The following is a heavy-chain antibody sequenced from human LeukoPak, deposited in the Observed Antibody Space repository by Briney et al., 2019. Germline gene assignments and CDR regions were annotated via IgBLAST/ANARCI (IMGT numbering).Heavy chain of an antibody. CDR2: ISGSGGST. D-gene: IGHD3-10*01. J-gene: IGHJ3*02. CDR1: GFTFSSYA. Sequence: GGSLRLSCAASGFTFSSYAMSWVRQAPGKGLEWVSAISGSGGSTYYADSVKGRFTISRDNSKNTLYLQMSSLRAEDTAVYYCAKGHGSGSYYNVGAFDIWGQGTMVTVSS. V-gene: IGHV3-23*01. CDR3: AKGHGSGSYYNVGAFDI.